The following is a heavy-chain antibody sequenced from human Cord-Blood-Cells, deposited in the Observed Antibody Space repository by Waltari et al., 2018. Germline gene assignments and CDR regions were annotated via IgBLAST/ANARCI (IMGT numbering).Heavy chain of an antibody. Sequence: QVQLVQSGAEVKKPGASVKVACKASGYTFTGYYMHWVRQAPGQGPEWMGWINPNSGGTNDAQKFQGRGTMTRDTSISTAYMELSRLRSDDTAVYYCARERYNWNYFDYWGQGTLVTVSS. J-gene: IGHJ4*02. CDR2: INPNSGGT. CDR1: GYTFTGYY. D-gene: IGHD1-20*01. CDR3: ARERYNWNYFDY. V-gene: IGHV1-2*02.